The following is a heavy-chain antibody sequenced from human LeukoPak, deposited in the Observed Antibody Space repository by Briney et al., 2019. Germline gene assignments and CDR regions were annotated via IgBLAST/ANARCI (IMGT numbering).Heavy chain of an antibody. CDR1: GGTFSSYA. V-gene: IGHV1-69*13. CDR2: IIPIFGTA. D-gene: IGHD3-10*01. CDR3: ARELTHYGSGYYYSYMAV. Sequence: SVKVSCKASGGTFSSYAISWVRQAPGQGLEWMGGIIPIFGTANYAQKFQGRVTITSDESTSTAYMALSSLRSEDTAVYYCARELTHYGSGYYYSYMAVWGKGTTVTVSS. J-gene: IGHJ6*03.